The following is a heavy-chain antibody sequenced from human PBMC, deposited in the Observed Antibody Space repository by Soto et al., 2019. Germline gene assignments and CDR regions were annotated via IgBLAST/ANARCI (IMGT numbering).Heavy chain of an antibody. D-gene: IGHD6-13*01. CDR3: AKDQQLR. V-gene: IGHV3-30-3*02. CDR2: ISYDGSNK. Sequence: QVQLVESGGGVVQPGRSLRLSCAASGFTFSSYAMHWVRQAPGKGLEWVAVISYDGSNKYYADSVKGRFTISRDNSKNTLYLQMNSLRAEDTAAYYCAKDQQLRWGQGTMVTVSS. J-gene: IGHJ3*01. CDR1: GFTFSSYA.